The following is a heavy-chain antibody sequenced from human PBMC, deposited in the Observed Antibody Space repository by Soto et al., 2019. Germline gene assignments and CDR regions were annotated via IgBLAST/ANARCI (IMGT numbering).Heavy chain of an antibody. CDR1: GFTFSSYA. V-gene: IGHV3-23*01. CDR3: AKYLGILWFGDYDAFDI. J-gene: IGHJ3*02. D-gene: IGHD3-10*01. Sequence: EVQLLESGGGLVQPGGSLRLSCAASGFTFSSYAMSWVRQAPGKGLEWVSAISGSGGSTYYADSVKGRFTISRDNSKNTLYLQMNSLRAEDTAVYYCAKYLGILWFGDYDAFDIWGQGTMVTVSS. CDR2: ISGSGGST.